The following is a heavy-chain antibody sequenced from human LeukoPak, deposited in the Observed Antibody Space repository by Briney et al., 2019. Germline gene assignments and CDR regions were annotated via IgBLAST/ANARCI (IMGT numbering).Heavy chain of an antibody. CDR3: AAGTAADY. J-gene: IGHJ4*02. Sequence: SGGSLRLSCVVSGIPFSDYYMNWIRQAPGKGLEWISYISSSSSYTDYADSVEGRFTISRDNAQNALFLQMDSLRVEDTAVYYCAAGTAADYWGQGTRVTVSS. CDR2: ISSSSSYT. V-gene: IGHV3-11*03. D-gene: IGHD6-13*01. CDR1: GIPFSDYY.